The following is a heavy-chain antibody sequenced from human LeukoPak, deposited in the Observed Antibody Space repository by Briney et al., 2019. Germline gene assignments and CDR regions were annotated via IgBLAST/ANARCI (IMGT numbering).Heavy chain of an antibody. D-gene: IGHD4-23*01. V-gene: IGHV4-61*01. J-gene: IGHJ4*02. CDR2: IYYGGST. Sequence: SETLSLTCTVSGGSVSSDSYYWSWLRQPPGKGLEWIGHIYYGGSTNYKPSLKSRVTISVDTSKNQFSLKVSSVTAADTAVYYCARMVTSTYYFDYWGQGTLATVSS. CDR3: ARMVTSTYYFDY. CDR1: GGSVSSDSYY.